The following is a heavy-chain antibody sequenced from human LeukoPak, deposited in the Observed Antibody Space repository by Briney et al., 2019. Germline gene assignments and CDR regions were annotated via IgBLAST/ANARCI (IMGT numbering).Heavy chain of an antibody. CDR2: INHNGNVN. J-gene: IGHJ6*02. CDR1: GLTFSSYW. D-gene: IGHD3-16*01. CDR3: ARGGGLDV. V-gene: IGHV3-7*03. Sequence: GGSLRLSCAASGLTFSSYWMNWARQAPGKGLEWVASINHNGNVNYYVDSVKGRFTISRDNAKNSLYLQMSNLRAEDTAVYFCARGGGLDVWGQGATVTVSS.